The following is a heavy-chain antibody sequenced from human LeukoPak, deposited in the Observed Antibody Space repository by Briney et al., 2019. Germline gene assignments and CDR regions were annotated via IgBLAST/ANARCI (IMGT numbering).Heavy chain of an antibody. CDR2: INHSGST. J-gene: IGHJ3*02. Sequence: PSETLSPTCAVYGGSFGGYYWSWIRQPPGKGLEWIGEINHSGSTNYNPSLKSRVTISVDTSKNQFSLKLSSVTAADTAVYYCARGTGATRTGRGAFDIWGQGTMVTVSS. CDR3: ARGTGATRTGRGAFDI. D-gene: IGHD1-26*01. CDR1: GGSFGGYY. V-gene: IGHV4-34*01.